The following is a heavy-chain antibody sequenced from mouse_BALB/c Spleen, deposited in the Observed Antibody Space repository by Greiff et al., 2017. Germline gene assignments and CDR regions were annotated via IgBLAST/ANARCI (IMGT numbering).Heavy chain of an antibody. CDR3: VRDGNYYDYDGFAY. D-gene: IGHD2-4*01. Sequence: VQLQQSGPGLVAPSQSLSITCTVSGFSLTSYDISWIRQPPGKGLEWLGVIWTGGGTNYNSAFMSRLSISKDNSKSQVFLKMNSLQTDDTAIYYCVRDGNYYDYDGFAYWGQGTLVTVSA. J-gene: IGHJ3*01. V-gene: IGHV2-9-2*01. CDR2: IWTGGGT. CDR1: GFSLTSYD.